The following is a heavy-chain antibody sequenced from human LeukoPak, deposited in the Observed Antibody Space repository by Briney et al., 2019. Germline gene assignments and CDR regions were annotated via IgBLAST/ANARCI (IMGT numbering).Heavy chain of an antibody. J-gene: IGHJ4*02. Sequence: SETLSLTCPVYGGSLSGYYWSWIRQPPGKGLEWIGEINHSGSTNYNPSLKSRVTISVDTSKNQFSLKLSSVTAADTAVYYCASVYDSSGYYPFWGQGTLVTVSS. CDR3: ASVYDSSGYYPF. V-gene: IGHV4-34*01. CDR1: GGSLSGYY. D-gene: IGHD3-22*01. CDR2: INHSGST.